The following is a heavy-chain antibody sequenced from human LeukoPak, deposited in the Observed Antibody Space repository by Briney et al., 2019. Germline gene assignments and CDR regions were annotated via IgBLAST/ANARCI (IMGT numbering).Heavy chain of an antibody. CDR1: GYTFTSYG. D-gene: IGHD4/OR15-4a*01. CDR2: ISAYNGNT. J-gene: IGHJ4*02. V-gene: IGHV1-18*01. CDR3: ARRAGAYSHPYDY. Sequence: ASVKVSCKASGYTFTSYGISWVRQAPGQGLEWMGWISAYNGNTNYAQKFQGRVTITADESTSTAYMELSSLRSEDTAVYYCARRAGAYSHPYDYWGQGTLVTVSS.